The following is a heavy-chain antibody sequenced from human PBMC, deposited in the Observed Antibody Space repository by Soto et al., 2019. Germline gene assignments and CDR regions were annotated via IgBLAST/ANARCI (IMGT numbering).Heavy chain of an antibody. V-gene: IGHV1-18*04. CDR2: ISAYNGNT. CDR3: ARDRGGYSYGYGSV. CDR1: GYTFTSYG. D-gene: IGHD5-18*01. Sequence: GASVKVSCKASGYTFTSYGISWVRQAPGQGLEWMGWISAYNGNTNYAQKLQGRVTMTTDTSTSTAYMELRSLRSDDTAVYYCARDRGGYSYGYGSVWGQGTTVTVSS. J-gene: IGHJ6*02.